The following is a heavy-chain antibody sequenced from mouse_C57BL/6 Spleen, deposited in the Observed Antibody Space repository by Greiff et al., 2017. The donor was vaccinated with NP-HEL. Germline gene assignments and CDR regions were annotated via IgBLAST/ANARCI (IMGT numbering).Heavy chain of an antibody. CDR2: IDPSDSYT. CDR1: GYTFTSYW. V-gene: IGHV1-69*01. D-gene: IGHD2-1*01. CDR3: ARSLHPGGVMES. Sequence: QVQLQQPGAELVMPGASVKLSCKASGYTFTSYWMHWVKQRPGQGLEWIGEIDPSDSYTNYNQKFKGKSTLTVDKSSSTAYMQLSSLTSEDSAVYYCARSLHPGGVMESRGQGTSVTVSS. J-gene: IGHJ4*01.